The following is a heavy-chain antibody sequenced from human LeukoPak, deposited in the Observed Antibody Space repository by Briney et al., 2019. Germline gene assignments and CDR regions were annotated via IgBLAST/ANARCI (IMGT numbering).Heavy chain of an antibody. CDR2: ISSRSSYI. J-gene: IGHJ4*02. Sequence: GGSLRLSCAASGFTLSRCSMDWVRQAPGKGLEWVSFISSRSSYIYYADSVKGRCTISRDDAKSSLYLQLDSLRAEDTAVYYCVRDGLIPAAGLDHWGQGTLVTVSS. D-gene: IGHD6-13*01. CDR3: VRDGLIPAAGLDH. V-gene: IGHV3-21*06. CDR1: GFTLSRCS.